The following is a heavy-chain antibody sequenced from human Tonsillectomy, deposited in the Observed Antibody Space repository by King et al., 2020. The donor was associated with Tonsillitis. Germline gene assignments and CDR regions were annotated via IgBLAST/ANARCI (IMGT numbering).Heavy chain of an antibody. D-gene: IGHD7-27*01. Sequence: VQLVQSGSELKKPGASVKVSCTASGYAFTHYAMNWVRQAPGQGLEWMGWINTNAGNTGNPTYAQGFTGRFVISLDTSASTAYLQISNLKAEDTAVYYCVRDDWGSDFWGQGTLVTVSS. CDR2: INTNAGNTGNP. V-gene: IGHV7-4-1*02. J-gene: IGHJ4*02. CDR1: GYAFTHYA. CDR3: VRDDWGSDF.